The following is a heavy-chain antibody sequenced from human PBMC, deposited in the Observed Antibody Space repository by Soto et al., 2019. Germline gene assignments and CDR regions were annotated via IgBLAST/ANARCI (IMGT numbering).Heavy chain of an antibody. V-gene: IGHV1-69*04. CDR2: IIPMFGIA. D-gene: IGHD2-2*01. J-gene: IGHJ6*02. CDR1: RYTFISYD. CDR3: ARDSGRSDVIPAAISAMDV. Sequence: GASVKVSCKASRYTFISYDINWVRQATGQGLEWMGRIIPMFGIASYAQNFQGRVTITADKSTNTAYMEFSSLRSEDTAVYYCARDSGRSDVIPAAISAMDVWGQGTSVTSP.